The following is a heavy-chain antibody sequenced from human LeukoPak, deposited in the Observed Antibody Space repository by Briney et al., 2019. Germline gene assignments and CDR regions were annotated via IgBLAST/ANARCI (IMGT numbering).Heavy chain of an antibody. CDR2: ISAYNGNT. V-gene: IGHV1-18*01. D-gene: IGHD5-12*01. J-gene: IGHJ4*02. Sequence: RASVKVSCKASGHTFSSYGIRWVRQAPGQGLEWMGWISAYNGNTNYAQKLQGRVTMTTDTSTSTAYMELRSLRSDDTAVYYCARAPLGDGYAGYWGQGTLVTVSS. CDR1: GHTFSSYG. CDR3: ARAPLGDGYAGY.